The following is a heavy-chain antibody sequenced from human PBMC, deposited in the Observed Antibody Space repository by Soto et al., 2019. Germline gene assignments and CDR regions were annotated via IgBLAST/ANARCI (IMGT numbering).Heavy chain of an antibody. Sequence: QVPLVQSGAEVKKPGASVKVSCKASGYSFSDYDINWVRQATGQGPEWMGWMNPNSGNTGYAQKFQGRVTMIRNTSINTAYMELSSLGSEDTAVYYCARDNRYNWNDEGWFDPWGQGTLVTVSS. CDR3: ARDNRYNWNDEGWFDP. CDR2: MNPNSGNT. V-gene: IGHV1-8*01. J-gene: IGHJ5*02. CDR1: GYSFSDYD. D-gene: IGHD1-20*01.